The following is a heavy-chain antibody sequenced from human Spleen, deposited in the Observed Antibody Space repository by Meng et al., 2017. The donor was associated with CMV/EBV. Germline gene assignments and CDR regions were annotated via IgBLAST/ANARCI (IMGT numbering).Heavy chain of an antibody. D-gene: IGHD3-3*01. Sequence: GESLKISCVVSGFTFTNYAMSWVRQAPGKGLEWVSGISGSNGGGSTYYADSVKGRFTISRDNSKNTLYLQMNSLRAEDTALYYCAKCDPSEVTIFGVVTTWGQGTLVTVSS. CDR1: GFTFTNYA. J-gene: IGHJ5*02. V-gene: IGHV3-23*01. CDR2: ISGSNGGGST. CDR3: AKCDPSEVTIFGVVTT.